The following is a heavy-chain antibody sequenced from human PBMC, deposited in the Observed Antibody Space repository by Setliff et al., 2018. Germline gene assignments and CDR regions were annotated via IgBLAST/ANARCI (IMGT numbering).Heavy chain of an antibody. CDR1: GSSISSGHY. CDR3: ARMSGFLYMDV. D-gene: IGHD3-3*01. Sequence: SETLSLTCDVSGSSISSGHYWGWIRQPPGKGLEWIGSMYPGRNTYYNPSLKSRVTISLDTSKSQFFLKLNSVTAADTAVYYCARMSGFLYMDVWGKGTPVTVSS. V-gene: IGHV4-38-2*01. J-gene: IGHJ6*03. CDR2: MYPGRNT.